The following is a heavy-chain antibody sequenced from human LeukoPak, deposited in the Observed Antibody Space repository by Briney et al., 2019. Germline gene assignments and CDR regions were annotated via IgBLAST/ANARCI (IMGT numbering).Heavy chain of an antibody. CDR1: GGSISSYY. CDR2: IYYSGST. J-gene: IGHJ4*02. Sequence: SETLSLTCTVSGGSISSYYWSWIRQHPGKGLEWIGYIYYSGSTYYNPSLRSRVTISVDTSKNQFSLKLSSVTAADTAVYYCARSSRDGYNKDFDYWGQGTLVTVSS. CDR3: ARSSRDGYNKDFDY. V-gene: IGHV4-59*06. D-gene: IGHD5-24*01.